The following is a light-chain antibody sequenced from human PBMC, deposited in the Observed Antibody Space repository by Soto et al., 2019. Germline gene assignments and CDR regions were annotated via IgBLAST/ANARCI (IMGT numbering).Light chain of an antibody. CDR1: SSNIGSFYD. V-gene: IGLV1-40*01. CDR3: QTYDNSLNPVV. Sequence: QSALTQPPSVSGAPGQRVTIPCTGSSSNIGSFYDVHWYQQLPGTVPKLLIYGDNNRPSGVPDRFSGSKSGTAASLAITGLQAEDEDDYYCQTYDNSLNPVVFGGGTKVTVL. CDR2: GDN. J-gene: IGLJ2*01.